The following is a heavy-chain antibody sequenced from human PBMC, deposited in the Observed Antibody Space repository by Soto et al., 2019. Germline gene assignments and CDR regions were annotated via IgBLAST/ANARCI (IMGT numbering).Heavy chain of an antibody. D-gene: IGHD3-22*01. V-gene: IGHV3-23*01. CDR1: GFTFSSYA. CDR2: ISGSGGST. CDR3: AKRYYYDSSGYPRLGAFDI. Sequence: GGSLRLSCAASGFTFSSYAMSWVRQAPGKGLEWVSAISGSGGSTYYADSVKGRFTISRDNSKNTLYLQMNSLRAEDTAVYYCAKRYYYDSSGYPRLGAFDIWGQGTMVTGS. J-gene: IGHJ3*02.